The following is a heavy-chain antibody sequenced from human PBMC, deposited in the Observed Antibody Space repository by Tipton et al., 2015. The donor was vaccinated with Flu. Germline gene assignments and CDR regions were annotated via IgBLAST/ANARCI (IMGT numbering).Heavy chain of an antibody. J-gene: IGHJ4*02. CDR3: ATKGPDYSDYILPPPFHY. Sequence: QSGPEVKKPGASVKVSCRASGLRFSGDRIHWVRQAPGQGLEWMGWTNPNSGGPNFAQKFQGRVTITRDSATGTVYTELTTVTFDDTAIYYCATKGPDYSDYILPPPFHYWGQGTLVTVSS. CDR2: TNPNSGGP. CDR1: GLRFSGDR. D-gene: IGHD4-11*01. V-gene: IGHV1-2*02.